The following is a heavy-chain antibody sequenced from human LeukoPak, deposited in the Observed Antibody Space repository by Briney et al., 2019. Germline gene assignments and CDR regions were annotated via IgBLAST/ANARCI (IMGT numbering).Heavy chain of an antibody. CDR3: AKNGDRGAYCTGGTCYPYFYYYMDV. CDR1: GFTFSSYA. V-gene: IGHV3-23*01. J-gene: IGHJ6*03. CDR2: LSGRGDST. Sequence: PGGSLRLSCAASGFTFSSYAMSWARQAPGKGLEWVSALSGRGDSTYYADSVKGRFTISRDNSKKTLYLQMNSLRAEDTAIYYCAKNGDRGAYCTGGTCYPYFYYYMDVWGKGTTVTI. D-gene: IGHD2-15*01.